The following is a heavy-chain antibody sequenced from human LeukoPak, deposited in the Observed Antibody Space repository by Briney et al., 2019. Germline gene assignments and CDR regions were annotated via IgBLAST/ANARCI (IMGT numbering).Heavy chain of an antibody. J-gene: IGHJ4*02. D-gene: IGHD2-2*02. V-gene: IGHV4-34*01. CDR2: INHSGST. Sequence: PETLSLTCAVYGGSFSGYYWSWIRQPPGKGLEWIGEINHSGSTNYNLSLKSRVTISVDTSKNQFSLKLSSVTAADTAVYYCARSPQVVVPAAIRGDFDYWGQGTLVTVSS. CDR1: GGSFSGYY. CDR3: ARSPQVVVPAAIRGDFDY.